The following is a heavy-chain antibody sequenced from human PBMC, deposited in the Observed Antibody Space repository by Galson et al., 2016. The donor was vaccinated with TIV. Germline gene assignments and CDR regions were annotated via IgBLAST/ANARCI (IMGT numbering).Heavy chain of an antibody. CDR3: SKLRGWSGDGFFDY. CDR1: GFTVSTNY. J-gene: IGHJ4*02. D-gene: IGHD5-24*01. Sequence: SLRLSCAASGFTVSTNYMTWVRQAPGKGLEWVAVIHRGGNTVYADAVKGRFTISRDTSQNTVHLQMNSLRAEDTAVYFCSKLRGWSGDGFFDYWGQGTLVTVSS. V-gene: IGHV3-53*01. CDR2: IHRGGNT.